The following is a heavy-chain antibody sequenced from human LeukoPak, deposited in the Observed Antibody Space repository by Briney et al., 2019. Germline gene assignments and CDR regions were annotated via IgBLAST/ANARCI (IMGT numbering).Heavy chain of an antibody. CDR2: IYYSGNT. CDR3: ARAPHFSNQKGSTSVVGATTRPPPTGYFDY. D-gene: IGHD1-26*01. CDR1: GVSISSSNSY. V-gene: IGHV4-39*01. J-gene: IGHJ4*02. Sequence: PSETLSLTCTVSGVSISSSNSYWGRIRQPPGKGLEWIGSIYYSGNTYYNASLKSQVSISIDTSKNQFSLKLSSVTAADTAVYYCARAPHFSNQKGSTSVVGATTRPPPTGYFDYWGQGTLVTVSS.